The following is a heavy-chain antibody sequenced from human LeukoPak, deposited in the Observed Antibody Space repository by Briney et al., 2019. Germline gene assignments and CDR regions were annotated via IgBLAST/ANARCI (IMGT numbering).Heavy chain of an antibody. D-gene: IGHD3-22*01. CDR2: INSDGSST. J-gene: IGHJ4*02. CDR1: GFTFSSYW. CDR3: AKDYYDRSGFYYFDY. V-gene: IGHV3-74*01. Sequence: GGSLRLSCAASGFTFSSYWMHWVRQAPGKGLVWVSRINSDGSSTSYADSVKGRFTISRDNAKNTLYLQMNSLRAEDTAVYYCAKDYYDRSGFYYFDYWGQGTLVTVSS.